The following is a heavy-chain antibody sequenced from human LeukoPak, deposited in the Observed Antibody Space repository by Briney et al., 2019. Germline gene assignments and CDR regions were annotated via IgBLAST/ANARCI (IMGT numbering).Heavy chain of an antibody. J-gene: IGHJ4*02. V-gene: IGHV3-7*01. Sequence: QTGGSLRLSCAASGFTFSSYWMSWVRQAPGKGLEWVANIKQDGSGMYYVEYVKGRFTISRDNAKNSLYLQMNSLRAEDTAVYYCARRCSGGSCPGTYWGQGTLVTVSS. CDR3: ARRCSGGSCPGTY. D-gene: IGHD2-15*01. CDR1: GFTFSSYW. CDR2: IKQDGSGM.